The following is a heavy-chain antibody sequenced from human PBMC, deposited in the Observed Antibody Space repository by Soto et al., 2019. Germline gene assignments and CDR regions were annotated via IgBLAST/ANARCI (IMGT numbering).Heavy chain of an antibody. Sequence: APVKVSCKPSGDSFTDYHIHWVRQAPGQGLEGMGWINPNGGGTKYEQKFKGRVPVTRDTSIGTVYMELSSLRPGDTAGYYCGIVSGGATATLDYYYFYMDVWGKGTTVTVSS. CDR1: GDSFTDYH. V-gene: IGHV1-2*02. J-gene: IGHJ6*03. CDR3: GIVSGGATATLDYYYFYMDV. D-gene: IGHD5-12*01. CDR2: INPNGGGT.